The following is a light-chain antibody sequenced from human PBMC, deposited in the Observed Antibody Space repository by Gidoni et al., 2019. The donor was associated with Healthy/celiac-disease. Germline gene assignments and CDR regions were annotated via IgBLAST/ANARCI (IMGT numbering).Light chain of an antibody. CDR3: QRYNSYWT. CDR2: MAS. CDR1: QSISSW. J-gene: IGKJ1*01. Sequence: EIQMTQSPSTLPASVGDRVTITCRASQSISSWLAWYQQKPGKAPKLLIYMASSLESGVPSRFSGSGSGTEFTLTISSLQPDDFATYYCQRYNSYWTFGQGTKVEIK. V-gene: IGKV1-5*03.